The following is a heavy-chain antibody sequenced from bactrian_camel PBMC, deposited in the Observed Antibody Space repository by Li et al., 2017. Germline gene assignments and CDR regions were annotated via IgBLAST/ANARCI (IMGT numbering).Heavy chain of an antibody. CDR2: IESDGST. CDR3: AADVGDEGPCYTDYRDFNY. J-gene: IGHJ4*01. Sequence: QVQLVESGGGSVQVGGSLRLSCVTSGDTIGRYCMGWFRQIPDKEREAVAGIESDGSTSYAESVKGRFTISQDKVTKSHDLQMTSLKPEDTGMYYCAADVGDEGPCYTDYRDFNYWGQGTQVTVS. V-gene: IGHV3S55*01. D-gene: IGHD4*01. CDR1: GDTIGRYC.